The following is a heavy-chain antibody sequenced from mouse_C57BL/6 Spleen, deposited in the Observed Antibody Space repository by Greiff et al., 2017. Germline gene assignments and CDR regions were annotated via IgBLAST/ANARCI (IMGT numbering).Heavy chain of an antibody. Sequence: QVQLQQPGAELVRPGSSVKLSCKASGYTFTSYWMHWVKQRPIQGLEWIGNIDPSDSETHYNQKFKDKATLTVDKSSSTAYMQLSSLTSEDSAVYYCARRALYYGSRDAMDYWGQGTSVTVSS. CDR1: GYTFTSYW. D-gene: IGHD1-1*01. CDR2: IDPSDSET. V-gene: IGHV1-52*01. CDR3: ARRALYYGSRDAMDY. J-gene: IGHJ4*01.